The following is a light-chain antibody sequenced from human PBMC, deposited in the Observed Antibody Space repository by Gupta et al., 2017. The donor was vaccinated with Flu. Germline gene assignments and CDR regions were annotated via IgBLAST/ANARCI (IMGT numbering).Light chain of an antibody. CDR2: FTD. V-gene: IGLV1-44*01. CDR1: SSSMGGKP. Sequence: QSVLTQPPSVSATPGQRVTIYCSGSSSSMGGKPVYWYQQVPGTAPKLLVYFTDQRPAGVPNRFSGSKSGSSASLAISGLQAEDEADYYCATWDDSMNYVFGTGTKVTVL. CDR3: ATWDDSMNYV. J-gene: IGLJ1*01.